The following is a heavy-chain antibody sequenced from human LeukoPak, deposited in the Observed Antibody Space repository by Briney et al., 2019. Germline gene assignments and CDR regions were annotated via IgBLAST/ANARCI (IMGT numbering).Heavy chain of an antibody. CDR3: ARGEWSSSPFDY. D-gene: IGHD6-6*01. CDR2: ISSSSSYI. V-gene: IGHV3-21*01. Sequence: GGSLRLSCAASGFTLSSYSMNWVRQAPGKGLEWVSFISSSSSYIYYADSLKGRFTISRDNAKSSLYLQMNSLRAEDTAVYYCARGEWSSSPFDYWGQGTLVTVSS. CDR1: GFTLSSYS. J-gene: IGHJ4*02.